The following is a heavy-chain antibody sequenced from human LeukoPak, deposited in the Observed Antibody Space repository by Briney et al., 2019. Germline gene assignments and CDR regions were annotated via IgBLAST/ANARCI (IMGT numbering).Heavy chain of an antibody. V-gene: IGHV3-30-3*01. D-gene: IGHD3-3*01. J-gene: IGHJ4*02. CDR1: GFTFSSYA. Sequence: GGSLRLSCAASGFTFSSYAMHWVRQAPGKGLEWVAVISYDGSNKYYADSVKGRFTISRDNSKNTLYLQMNSLRAEDTAVYYCARRHYDFWSGYYNRERYYFDYWGQGTLVTVSS. CDR2: ISYDGSNK. CDR3: ARRHYDFWSGYYNRERYYFDY.